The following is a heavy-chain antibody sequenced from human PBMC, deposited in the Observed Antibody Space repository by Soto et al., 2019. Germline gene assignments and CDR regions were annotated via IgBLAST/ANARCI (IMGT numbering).Heavy chain of an antibody. CDR3: ARLNGYCVSSKCPGYYGMDV. CDR2: VYPNDKT. V-gene: IGHV4-39*01. J-gene: IGHJ6*02. CDR1: GGSVSSNSYS. Sequence: QLQLQESGPGLVKPSETLSLTCTVSGGSVSSNSYSWGWVRQSPGKGLEWIATVYPNDKTYYNPSLLSRVTISVDTSKNEFSLRLNSVTAADTAVYYCARLNGYCVSSKCPGYYGMDVWGQGTTVTVSS. D-gene: IGHD2-2*03.